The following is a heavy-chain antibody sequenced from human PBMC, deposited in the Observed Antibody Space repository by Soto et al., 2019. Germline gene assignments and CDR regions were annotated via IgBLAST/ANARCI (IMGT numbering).Heavy chain of an antibody. V-gene: IGHV4-34*01. CDR1: GGSFSGYY. Sequence: SETLSLTCAVYGGSFSGYYWSWIRQPPGKGLEWIGEINHSGSTNYNPSLKSRVTISVDTSKNQFSLKLSSVTAADTAVYYCARKAGSYYDSSGYFSALDYWGQGTLVTVS. CDR3: ARKAGSYYDSSGYFSALDY. J-gene: IGHJ4*02. D-gene: IGHD3-22*01. CDR2: INHSGST.